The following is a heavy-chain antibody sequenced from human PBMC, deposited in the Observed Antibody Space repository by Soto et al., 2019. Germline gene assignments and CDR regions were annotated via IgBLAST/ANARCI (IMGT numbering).Heavy chain of an antibody. Sequence: PGRSLRLSCSPSGFSFLTYALRWVRHAPGKGLEWVSAISGSGGNTFYADSVKGRFTISRDNAKNSLYLQMNSLRDEDTAVYYCARDRGYTYGFDFWGQGALVTVSS. CDR2: ISGSGGNT. CDR1: GFSFLTYA. V-gene: IGHV3-23*01. D-gene: IGHD5-18*01. CDR3: ARDRGYTYGFDF. J-gene: IGHJ4*02.